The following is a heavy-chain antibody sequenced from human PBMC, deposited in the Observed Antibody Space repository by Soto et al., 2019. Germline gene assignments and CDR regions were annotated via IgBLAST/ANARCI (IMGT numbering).Heavy chain of an antibody. CDR2: IYTRGST. V-gene: IGHV4-4*07. CDR3: ARDLLIVGAPDAFDI. D-gene: IGHD1-26*01. CDR1: GGSIKNYY. J-gene: IGHJ3*02. Sequence: SETLSLTCTVSGGSIKNYYWSWIRQSAGKALEWIGRIYTRGSTKYSPSLKSRVTVSVDTSKNQFSLKLNSVSAADTAVYFCARDLLIVGAPDAFDIWGQGTMVTVSS.